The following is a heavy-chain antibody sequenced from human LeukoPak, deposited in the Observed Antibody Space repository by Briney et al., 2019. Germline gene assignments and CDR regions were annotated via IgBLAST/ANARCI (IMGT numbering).Heavy chain of an antibody. CDR1: GGSIRSGAYY. Sequence: PSETLSLTCSVSGGSIRSGAYYWRWIRQDLGKGLEWIGYVNSTGATYYNPSLKSRVAISVDTSKNQFYLRLISVTAADTAVYFCARGDSKSSDWGQGTLVTVSS. CDR3: ARGDSKSSD. CDR2: VNSTGAT. V-gene: IGHV4-31*03. D-gene: IGHD6-6*01. J-gene: IGHJ4*02.